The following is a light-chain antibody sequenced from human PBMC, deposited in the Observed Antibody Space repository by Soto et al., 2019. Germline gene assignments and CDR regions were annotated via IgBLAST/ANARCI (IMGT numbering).Light chain of an antibody. CDR1: QSINSY. J-gene: IGKJ5*01. CDR2: AAS. V-gene: IGKV1-39*01. CDR3: QQSFSTRLIT. Sequence: DIQMTQSPSSLSASIGDGVTITCRASQSINSYLNWYQQKPGKAPKLLISAASNLQSGVPSRFSGIGSGTDFTLTISSLQPEDFATYYCQQSFSTRLITFGQGTRLEIK.